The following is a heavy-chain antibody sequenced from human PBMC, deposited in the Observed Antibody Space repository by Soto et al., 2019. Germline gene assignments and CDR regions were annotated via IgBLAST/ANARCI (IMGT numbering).Heavy chain of an antibody. V-gene: IGHV3-23*01. Sequence: GESLKISCAASGFTFSSYALSWVRQAPGKGLEWVSGISGSGDSTNYADSVKGRFTISRDNSENMVYLQMNSLRAEDTAVYYCAKRFCTSTTCLSLDFYYYIGVWGEGTTVTVSS. J-gene: IGHJ6*03. CDR2: ISGSGDST. CDR1: GFTFSSYA. CDR3: AKRFCTSTTCLSLDFYYYIGV. D-gene: IGHD2-2*01.